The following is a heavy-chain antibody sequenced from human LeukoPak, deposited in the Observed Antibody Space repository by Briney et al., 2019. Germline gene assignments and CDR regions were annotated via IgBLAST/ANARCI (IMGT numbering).Heavy chain of an antibody. CDR3: ASGPYGSGPGDAFDI. V-gene: IGHV4-30-4*08. D-gene: IGHD3-10*01. CDR1: GGSISSGDYY. Sequence: SXTLSLTCTVSGGSISSGDYYWSWIRQPPGKGLEWIGYIYYSGSTYYNPSLKSRVTISVDTSKNQFSLKLSSVTAADTAVYYCASGPYGSGPGDAFDIWGQGTMVTVSS. J-gene: IGHJ3*02. CDR2: IYYSGST.